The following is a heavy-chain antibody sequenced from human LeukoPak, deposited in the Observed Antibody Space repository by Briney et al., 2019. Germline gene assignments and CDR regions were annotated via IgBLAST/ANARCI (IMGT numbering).Heavy chain of an antibody. V-gene: IGHV1-69*13. D-gene: IGHD5-18*01. J-gene: IGHJ4*02. CDR3: ARWGLGYSYGQALFDY. CDR1: GGTFSSYA. CDR2: IIPIFGTA. Sequence: GASVKVSCKASGGTFSSYAISWVRQAPGQGFEWMGGIIPIFGTANYAQKFQGRVTITADESTSTAYMELSSLRSEDTAVYYCARWGLGYSYGQALFDYWGQGTLVTVSS.